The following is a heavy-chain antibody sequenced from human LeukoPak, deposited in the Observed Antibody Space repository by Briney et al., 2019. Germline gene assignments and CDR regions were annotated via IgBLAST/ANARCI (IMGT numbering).Heavy chain of an antibody. Sequence: HPGRSLRLSCAASGFTFSSYGMHWVRQAPGRGLEWVAVIWYDGSNKYYADSVKGRFTISRDNSKNTLYLQMNSLRAEDTAVYYCAKDVGGIAARPPGFDYWGQGTLVTVSS. J-gene: IGHJ4*02. CDR1: GFTFSSYG. CDR2: IWYDGSNK. CDR3: AKDVGGIAARPPGFDY. D-gene: IGHD6-6*01. V-gene: IGHV3-33*06.